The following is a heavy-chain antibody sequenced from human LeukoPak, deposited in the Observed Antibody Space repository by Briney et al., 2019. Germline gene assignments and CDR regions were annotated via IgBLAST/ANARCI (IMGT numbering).Heavy chain of an antibody. Sequence: GASVKVSCKASGYTFTSYDINWVRQATGQGLEWMGWMNPNSGNTGYAQKFQGRVTITRNTSISIAYMELSSLRSEDTAVYYCARGRIVPTRTNWFDPWGQGTLVTVSS. CDR1: GYTFTSYD. J-gene: IGHJ5*02. CDR3: ARGRIVPTRTNWFDP. D-gene: IGHD1-1*01. V-gene: IGHV1-8*03. CDR2: MNPNSGNT.